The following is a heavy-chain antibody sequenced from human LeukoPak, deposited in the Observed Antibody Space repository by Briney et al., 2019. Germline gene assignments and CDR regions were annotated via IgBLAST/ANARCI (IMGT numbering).Heavy chain of an antibody. CDR1: GYSISSGYY. D-gene: IGHD4-17*01. Sequence: SETLSLTCTVSGYSISSGYYWGWIRQPPGKGLEWIGSIYHSGSTYYNPSLKSRVTISVDTSKNEFSLKMSSVAAADTAVYYCARADYGDYVNAFDIWGQGTMVTVSS. CDR2: IYHSGST. CDR3: ARADYGDYVNAFDI. V-gene: IGHV4-38-2*02. J-gene: IGHJ3*02.